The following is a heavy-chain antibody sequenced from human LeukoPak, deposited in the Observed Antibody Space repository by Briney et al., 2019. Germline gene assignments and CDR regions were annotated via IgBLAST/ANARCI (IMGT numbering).Heavy chain of an antibody. CDR2: ISSSSSTI. CDR3: ARFDTYYYGSGSYYNGDY. D-gene: IGHD3-10*01. J-gene: IGHJ4*02. Sequence: GGSLRLSCAASGFTFSSYSMNWVRQAPGKGLEWVSYISSSSSTIYYADSVKGRFTISRDNSKNTLYLQMNSLRAEDTALYYCARFDTYYYGSGSYYNGDYWGQGTLVTVSS. CDR1: GFTFSSYS. V-gene: IGHV3-48*01.